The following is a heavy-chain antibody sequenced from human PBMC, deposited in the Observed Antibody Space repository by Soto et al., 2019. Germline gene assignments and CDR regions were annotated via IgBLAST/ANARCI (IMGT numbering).Heavy chain of an antibody. Sequence: PGESLKISCKGSGYSFTSYWIGWVRQMPRKGLEWMGIIYPGDSDTRYSPSFQGQVTISADKSISTAYLQWSSLKASDTAMYYCARHGSYYYYGMDVWGQGTTVTVSS. CDR1: GYSFTSYW. V-gene: IGHV5-51*01. CDR2: IYPGDSDT. D-gene: IGHD6-19*01. J-gene: IGHJ6*02. CDR3: ARHGSYYYYGMDV.